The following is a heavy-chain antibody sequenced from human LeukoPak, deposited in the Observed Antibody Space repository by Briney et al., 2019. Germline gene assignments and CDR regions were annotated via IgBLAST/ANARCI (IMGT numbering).Heavy chain of an antibody. D-gene: IGHD2-15*01. Sequence: GGSLRLSCSASGFSFSNYAMYWVRQAPGKGLDLVANIKQGGSEKYYVDSVKGRFTISRDNAKNSLYLQMNSLRAEDTAVYYCARDFGLRCSGGTCYSVYYYGMDVWGKGTTVTVSS. CDR3: ARDFGLRCSGGTCYSVYYYGMDV. CDR2: IKQGGSEK. CDR1: GFSFSNYA. V-gene: IGHV3-7*03. J-gene: IGHJ6*04.